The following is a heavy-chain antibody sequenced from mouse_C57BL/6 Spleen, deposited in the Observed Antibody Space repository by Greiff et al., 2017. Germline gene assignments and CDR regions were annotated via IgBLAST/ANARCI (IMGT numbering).Heavy chain of an antibody. D-gene: IGHD3-3*01. Sequence: VQLQQSGPELVKPGASVKISCKASGYAFSSSWMNWVKQRPGKGLEWIGRIYPGDGDTNYNGKFKGKATLTADKSSSTAYMQLSSLTSEDSAVYFCARFGAGDYWGQGTTLTVSS. CDR3: ARFGAGDY. CDR2: IYPGDGDT. CDR1: GYAFSSSW. V-gene: IGHV1-82*01. J-gene: IGHJ2*01.